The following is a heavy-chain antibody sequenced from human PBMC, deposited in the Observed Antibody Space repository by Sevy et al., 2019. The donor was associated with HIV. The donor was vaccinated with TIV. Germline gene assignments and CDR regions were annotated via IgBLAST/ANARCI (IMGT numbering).Heavy chain of an antibody. D-gene: IGHD4-17*01. CDR1: VDSLSNSGYY. Sequence: SETLSLTCTVSVDSLSNSGYYWGWIRQPPGKGLEWIGNIYYSGSTHYNPSLKSRVTVSIDTSKNQFSLKLSSVTAADTAVYFCARFPYGDYVDYFDYWGQGTLVTVSS. CDR2: IYYSGST. CDR3: ARFPYGDYVDYFDY. V-gene: IGHV4-39*01. J-gene: IGHJ4*02.